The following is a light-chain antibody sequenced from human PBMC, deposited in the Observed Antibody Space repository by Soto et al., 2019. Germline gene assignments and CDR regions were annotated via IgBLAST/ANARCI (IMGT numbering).Light chain of an antibody. CDR1: QRVANF. J-gene: IGKJ2*03. CDR2: DTS. V-gene: IGKV3-11*01. Sequence: EIVLTQSPAPLSLSPGETATLSCRASQRVANFLAWLQHKPGQAPRVVIYDTSNRATGIPARFSGSGSGTDFTLTITNIEPEDFAVYYCQQRSWPLFSFGQGTRLE. CDR3: QQRSWPLFS.